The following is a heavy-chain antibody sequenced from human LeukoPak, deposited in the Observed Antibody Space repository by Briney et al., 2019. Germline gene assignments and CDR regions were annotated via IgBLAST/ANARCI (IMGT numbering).Heavy chain of an antibody. CDR1: GFTFRSHA. Sequence: GGSLRLSCVGSGFTFRSHAMSWVRQAPEKGLEFVSGIYENGGTTYYADSVKGRFSISRDNSKNTLYLQMNSLRAEDTAVYYCAKDASPRSGWPFDYWGQGTLVTVSS. J-gene: IGHJ4*02. D-gene: IGHD6-19*01. V-gene: IGHV3-23*01. CDR3: AKDASPRSGWPFDY. CDR2: IYENGGTT.